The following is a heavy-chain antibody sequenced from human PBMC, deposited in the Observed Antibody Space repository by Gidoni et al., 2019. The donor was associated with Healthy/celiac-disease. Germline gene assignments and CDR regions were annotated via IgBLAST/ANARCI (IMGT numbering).Heavy chain of an antibody. Sequence: QITLKESGPTLVKPTQTLTLTCTFSGFSPSTSGVGVGWIRQPPGKALEWLALIYWDDDKRYSPSLKSRLTITKDTSKNQVVLTMTNMDPVDTATYYCAHEEGDDYGDYGFDYWGQGTLVTVSS. CDR1: GFSPSTSGVG. CDR3: AHEEGDDYGDYGFDY. V-gene: IGHV2-5*02. J-gene: IGHJ4*02. CDR2: IYWDDDK. D-gene: IGHD4-17*01.